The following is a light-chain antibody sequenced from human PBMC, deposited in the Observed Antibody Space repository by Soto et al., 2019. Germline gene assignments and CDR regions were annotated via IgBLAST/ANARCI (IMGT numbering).Light chain of an antibody. CDR3: QQRYNWPIT. J-gene: IGKJ5*01. V-gene: IGKV3-11*01. Sequence: EIVMTQSSTSLSVSPGARTTLSCRASQSVSDKLAWFQQKPGQAPRLLIYADSNRATGIPARFSGSGSGTDFTLTISSLEPEDFSVYYCQQRYNWPITFGQGTRLEIK. CDR1: QSVSDK. CDR2: ADS.